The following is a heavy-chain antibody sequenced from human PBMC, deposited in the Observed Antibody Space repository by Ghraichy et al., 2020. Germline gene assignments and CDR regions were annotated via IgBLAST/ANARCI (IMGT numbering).Heavy chain of an antibody. V-gene: IGHV3-53*01. CDR1: GFTVSSNY. J-gene: IGHJ6*02. Sequence: GGSLRLSCAASGFTVSSNYMSWVRQAPGKGLEWVSVIYSGGSTYYADSVKGRFTISRDNSKNTLYLQMNSLRAEDTAVYYCARGPTPDIVVGNYGMDVWGQGTTVTVSS. D-gene: IGHD2-15*01. CDR3: ARGPTPDIVVGNYGMDV. CDR2: IYSGGST.